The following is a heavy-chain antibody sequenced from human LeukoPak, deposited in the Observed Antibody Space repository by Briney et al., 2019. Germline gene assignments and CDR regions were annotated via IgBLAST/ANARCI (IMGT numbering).Heavy chain of an antibody. CDR1: GGSISSGSYY. V-gene: IGHV4-61*02. CDR3: ARWVVATMFDY. D-gene: IGHD5-12*01. CDR2: IYTSGST. J-gene: IGHJ4*02. Sequence: PSETLSLTCTVSGGSISSGSYYWSWIRQPAGKGLEWIGRIYTSGSTNYNPSLKSRVTISVDTSKNQFSLKLSSVTAADTAVYYCARWVVATMFDYWGPGTLVTVSS.